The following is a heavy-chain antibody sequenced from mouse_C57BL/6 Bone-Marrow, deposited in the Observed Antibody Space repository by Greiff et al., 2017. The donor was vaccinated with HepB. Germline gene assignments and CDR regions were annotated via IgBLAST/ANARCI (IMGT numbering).Heavy chain of an antibody. D-gene: IGHD2-5*01. J-gene: IGHJ4*01. CDR1: GYTFTSYW. Sequence: QVQLQQPGAELVKPGASVKMSCKASGYTFTSYWITWVKQRPGQGLEWIGDIYPGSGSTNYNEKFKSKATLTVDTSSSTAYMQLSSLTSEDSAVYYCARIPTIVTLAYAMDYWGQGTSVTVSS. CDR3: ARIPTIVTLAYAMDY. CDR2: IYPGSGST. V-gene: IGHV1-55*01.